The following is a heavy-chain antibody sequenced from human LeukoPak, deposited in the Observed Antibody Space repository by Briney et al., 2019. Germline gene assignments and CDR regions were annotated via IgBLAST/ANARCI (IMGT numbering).Heavy chain of an antibody. CDR3: ARDRLTYYSGSGSDF. V-gene: IGHV1-18*01. D-gene: IGHD3-10*01. Sequence: ASVKVSCKASGYTFTAYGISWVRQAPGQGLEGMGWISVYNGNTNYTPKLQGRVTMTADTSTSTAYMELRSLRSDDTAVYYCARDRLTYYSGSGSDFWGQGTLVTVSS. CDR2: ISVYNGNT. J-gene: IGHJ4*02. CDR1: GYTFTAYG.